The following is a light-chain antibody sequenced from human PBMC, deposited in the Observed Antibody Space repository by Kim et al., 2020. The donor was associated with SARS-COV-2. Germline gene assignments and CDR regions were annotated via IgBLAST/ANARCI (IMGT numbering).Light chain of an antibody. J-gene: IGKJ4*01. CDR3: QQYYSTPLT. CDR1: QSVLYTSNNKNY. V-gene: IGKV4-1*01. Sequence: ATINCKSSQSVLYTSNNKNYLAWYQQKSGQPPKLLIYWASTRESGVPDRFSGGGSGTDFTLTISSLQAEDVVVYYCQQYYSTPLTFGGGTKVDIK. CDR2: WAS.